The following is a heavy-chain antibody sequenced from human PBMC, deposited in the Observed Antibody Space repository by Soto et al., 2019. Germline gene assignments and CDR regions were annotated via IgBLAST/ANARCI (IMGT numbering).Heavy chain of an antibody. V-gene: IGHV3-23*01. CDR2: ISPSGDYA. D-gene: IGHD1-26*01. J-gene: IGHJ6*01. CDR3: VKATSGGLLYYGMEV. Sequence: GGSVRLSCAASGFTFSTIAMAWVRQAPGKGLEWVSSISPSGDYAYFADSVKGRFTMSRDNSKNSVYLQLDSLRVEDTATYYCVKATSGGLLYYGMEVWGQGTTVTVSS. CDR1: GFTFSTIA.